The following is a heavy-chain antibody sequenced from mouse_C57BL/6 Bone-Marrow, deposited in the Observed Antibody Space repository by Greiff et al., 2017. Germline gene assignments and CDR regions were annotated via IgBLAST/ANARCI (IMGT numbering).Heavy chain of an antibody. CDR1: GFTFSDYY. CDR3: ARRRLRHYAMDY. J-gene: IGHJ4*01. D-gene: IGHD2-2*01. CDR2: ISNGGGST. V-gene: IGHV5-12*01. Sequence: EVHLVESGGGLVQPGGSLKLSCAASGFTFSDYYMYWVRQTPEKRLEWVAYISNGGGSTYYPDTVKGRFTISRDNAKNTLYLQMSRLKSEDTAMYYCARRRLRHYAMDYWGQGTSVTVSS.